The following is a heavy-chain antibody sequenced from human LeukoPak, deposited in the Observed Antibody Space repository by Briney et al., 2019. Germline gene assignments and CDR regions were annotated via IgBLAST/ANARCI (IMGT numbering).Heavy chain of an antibody. CDR1: GFTFGDFA. CDR3: TTTRTITSIWYYFDY. V-gene: IGHV3-49*04. CDR2: ISSKAYGGTT. D-gene: IGHD6-13*01. J-gene: IGHJ4*02. Sequence: GGSLRLSCKGSGFTFGDFALGWVRQSLGEGLEWVGFISSKAYGGTTEYAASVKGRFTISRDDSKSITYLQMSSLKSEDTGVYYCTTTRTITSIWYYFDYWGQGALVTVSS.